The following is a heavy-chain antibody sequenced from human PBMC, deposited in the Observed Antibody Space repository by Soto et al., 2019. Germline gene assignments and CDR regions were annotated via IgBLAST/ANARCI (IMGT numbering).Heavy chain of an antibody. V-gene: IGHV3-64*01. D-gene: IGHD3-10*01. Sequence: EVQLAESGGGLAQPGGSLRLSCAASGFTLSGYAMDWVRQAPGKGLEYVSGISSNGVGTYYANSVQGRFTISRDNXXXXXXXXXXXXXXXDMAVYYCARRARPDFYYMDVWGKGTTVTVSS. J-gene: IGHJ6*03. CDR1: GFTLSGYA. CDR2: ISSNGVGT. CDR3: ARRARPDFYYMDV.